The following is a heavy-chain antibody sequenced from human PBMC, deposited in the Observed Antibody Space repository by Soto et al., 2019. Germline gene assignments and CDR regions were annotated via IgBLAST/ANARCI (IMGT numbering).Heavy chain of an antibody. CDR3: AAEPLNDYDSSGYTPGFEDY. Sequence: SETLSLTCSVSGGSVSSGDHFWSWVRQPPGKGLEWIGYIFYSGSTYYKPSLKSRITISVDTSKNQFSLKLSSVTAADTAVYYCAAEPLNDYDSSGYTPGFEDYWGQGTLVTVSS. CDR2: IFYSGST. V-gene: IGHV4-30-4*02. J-gene: IGHJ4*02. CDR1: GGSVSSGDHF. D-gene: IGHD3-22*01.